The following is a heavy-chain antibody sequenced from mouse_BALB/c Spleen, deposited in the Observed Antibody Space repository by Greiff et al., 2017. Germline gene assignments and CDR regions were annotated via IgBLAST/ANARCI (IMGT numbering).Heavy chain of an antibody. CDR2: ISSGSSTI. D-gene: IGHD4-1*01. CDR1: GFTFSSFG. Sequence: EVKLMESGGGLVQPGGSRKLSCAASGFTFSSFGMHWVRQAPEKGLEWVAYISSGSSTIYYADTVKGRFTISRDNPKNTLFLQMTSLRSEDTAMYYCARTTGTGWYFDVWGAGTTVTVSS. J-gene: IGHJ1*01. V-gene: IGHV5-17*02. CDR3: ARTTGTGWYFDV.